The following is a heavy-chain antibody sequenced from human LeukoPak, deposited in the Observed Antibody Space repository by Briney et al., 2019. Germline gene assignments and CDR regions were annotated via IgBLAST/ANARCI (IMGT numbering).Heavy chain of an antibody. CDR1: GGSISSYY. V-gene: IGHV4-4*07. CDR3: ARQTMTTADAFDI. D-gene: IGHD4-17*01. CDR2: IYTSGST. J-gene: IGHJ3*02. Sequence: PSGTLSLTCTVSGGSISSYYWSWIRQPAGKGLEWIGRIYTSGSTDYNPSLKSRVTISVDTSKNQFSLKLSSVTAADTAVYYCARQTMTTADAFDIWGQGTMVTVSS.